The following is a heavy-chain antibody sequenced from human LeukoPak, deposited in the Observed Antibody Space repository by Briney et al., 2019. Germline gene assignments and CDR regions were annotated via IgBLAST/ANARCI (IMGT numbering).Heavy chain of an antibody. CDR3: ASLRDRGVTTNSYYFDY. Sequence: SETLSLTCAVYGGSFSGYYWSWIRQPPGKGLEWIGEINHSGSTYYNPSLKSRVTISVGTSKNQFSLKLSSVTAADTAVYYCASLRDRGVTTNSYYFDYWGQGTLVTVSS. CDR2: INHSGST. V-gene: IGHV4-34*01. J-gene: IGHJ4*02. D-gene: IGHD3-10*01. CDR1: GGSFSGYY.